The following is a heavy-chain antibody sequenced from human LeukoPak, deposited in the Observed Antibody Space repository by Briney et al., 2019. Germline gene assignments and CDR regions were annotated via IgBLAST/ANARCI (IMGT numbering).Heavy chain of an antibody. CDR3: ARDGPVTGASGVAFDI. Sequence: GGSLRLSCAASGFTFSSYGMHWVRQAPGKGLEWVAFIRYDGSNKYYADSVKGRFTISRDNSKNTLYLQMNSLRVEDTAVYYCARDGPVTGASGVAFDIWGQGTMFTVSS. J-gene: IGHJ3*02. CDR2: IRYDGSNK. CDR1: GFTFSSYG. V-gene: IGHV3-30*02. D-gene: IGHD1-20*01.